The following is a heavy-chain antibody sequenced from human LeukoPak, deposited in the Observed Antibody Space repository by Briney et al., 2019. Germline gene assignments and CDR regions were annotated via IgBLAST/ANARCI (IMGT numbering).Heavy chain of an antibody. V-gene: IGHV1-8*01. D-gene: IGHD3-10*01. CDR3: ARRIRGAPTDH. J-gene: IGHJ4*02. CDR1: GYTFTTYD. Sequence: ASVKVSCKASGYTFTTYDLNWVRQATGQGLEWMGWMNPNSGNTDYAQKFQGRVTMTRNTSISTAYMELNNLTSEDTAVYYCARRIRGAPTDHWGQGTLVTVSS. CDR2: MNPNSGNT.